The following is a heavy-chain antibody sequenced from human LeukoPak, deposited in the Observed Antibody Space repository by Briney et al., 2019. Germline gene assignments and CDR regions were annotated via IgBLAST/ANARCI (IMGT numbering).Heavy chain of an antibody. V-gene: IGHV1-69*13. J-gene: IGHJ3*02. CDR3: ASIVVVPATAFDI. D-gene: IGHD2-2*01. CDR1: GGTFSSYA. Sequence: GASVKVSCKASGGTFSSYAISWVRQAPGQGLEWMGGIIPIFGTANYAQKFQGRVTITADESTSTAYVELSSLRSEDTAVYYCASIVVVPATAFDIWGQGTMVTVSS. CDR2: IIPIFGTA.